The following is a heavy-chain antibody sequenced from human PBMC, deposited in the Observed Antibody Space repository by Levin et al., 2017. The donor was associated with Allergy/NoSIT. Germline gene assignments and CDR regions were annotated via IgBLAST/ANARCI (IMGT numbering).Heavy chain of an antibody. J-gene: IGHJ6*02. D-gene: IGHD2-15*01. V-gene: IGHV4-34*01. CDR1: GGSLTGYY. CDR3: ARSSHCSGGTCYSLGYYCYAMDV. Sequence: SETLSLTCAVYGGSLTGYYWSWIRQPPGKGLEWIGEINHSGSTNYIPSLKSRVTISVDTSKNQFSLKLSAVTAADTAVYYCARSSHCSGGTCYSLGYYCYAMDVWGQGTTVTVSS. CDR2: INHSGST.